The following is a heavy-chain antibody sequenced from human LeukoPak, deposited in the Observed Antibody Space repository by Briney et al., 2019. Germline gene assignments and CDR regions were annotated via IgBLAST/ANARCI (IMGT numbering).Heavy chain of an antibody. Sequence: SETLSLTCTVSGGSISSYYWSWIRQPPGKGLEWIGYIYYSGSTYYNPSLKSRVTISVDTSKNQFSLKLSPVTAADTAVYYCARVAPVYYYYGMDVWGQGTMVTVSS. V-gene: IGHV4-30-4*01. CDR2: IYYSGST. J-gene: IGHJ6*02. CDR3: ARVAPVYYYYGMDV. CDR1: GGSISSYY.